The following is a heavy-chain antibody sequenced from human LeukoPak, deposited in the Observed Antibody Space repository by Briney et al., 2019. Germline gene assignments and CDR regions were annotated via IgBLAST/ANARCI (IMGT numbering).Heavy chain of an antibody. J-gene: IGHJ3*02. CDR3: ARRDIVVVPAAMSEGAFDI. CDR1: GFTFSSYW. Sequence: PGGSLRLSCAASGFTFSSYWMSWVRQAPGKGLEWVANIKQDGSEKYYVDSVKGRFTISGDNAKNSLYLQMNSLRAEDTAVYYCARRDIVVVPAAMSEGAFDIWGQGTMVTVSS. V-gene: IGHV3-7*05. CDR2: IKQDGSEK. D-gene: IGHD2-2*01.